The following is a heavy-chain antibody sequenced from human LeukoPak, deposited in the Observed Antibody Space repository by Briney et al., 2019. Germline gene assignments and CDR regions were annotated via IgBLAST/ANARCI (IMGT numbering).Heavy chain of an antibody. Sequence: GGSLRLSCAASGFTFSSYSMNWVRQAPGKGLEWVSSFSISSSYIYYADSVKGRFTISRDNAKNSLYLQMNSLRAEDTAVYYCARDLDYYDSSGYYMHWFDPWGQGTLVTVSS. D-gene: IGHD3-22*01. CDR3: ARDLDYYDSSGYYMHWFDP. CDR2: FSISSSYI. V-gene: IGHV3-21*01. J-gene: IGHJ5*02. CDR1: GFTFSSYS.